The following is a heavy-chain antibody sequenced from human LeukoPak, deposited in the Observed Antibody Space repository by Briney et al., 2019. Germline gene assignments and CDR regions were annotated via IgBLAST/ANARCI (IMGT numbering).Heavy chain of an antibody. D-gene: IGHD2-21*02. CDR3: ARRAYCGGDCRDYGMDV. V-gene: IGHV4-34*01. CDR1: GVPFSGYY. CDR2: INHSGST. Sequence: PSETLSLTCAVYGVPFSGYYWSWIRQPPGKGLEWIGEINHSGSTNYNPSLKNRVTISVDPSKTQFSLKLRYVTAADTAVYYCARRAYCGGDCRDYGMDVWGQGPTVTVSS. J-gene: IGHJ6*02.